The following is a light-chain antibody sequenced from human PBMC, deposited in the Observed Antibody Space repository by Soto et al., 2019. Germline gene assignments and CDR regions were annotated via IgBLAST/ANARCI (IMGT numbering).Light chain of an antibody. CDR3: QQSHSTPYT. Sequence: DIQMTQSPSSLSASVGDRGTITCRASQIISNYLNWYQQKPGKAPKLLIYATSSLQSGVPSSFSGSGSGTDFTLTISSLQPEDFATYYCQQSHSTPYTFGQGTKLEIK. J-gene: IGKJ2*01. CDR2: ATS. V-gene: IGKV1-39*01. CDR1: QIISNY.